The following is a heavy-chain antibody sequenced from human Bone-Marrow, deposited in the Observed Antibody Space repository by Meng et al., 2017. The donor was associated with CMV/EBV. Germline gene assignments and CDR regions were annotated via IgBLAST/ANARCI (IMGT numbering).Heavy chain of an antibody. J-gene: IGHJ5*02. Sequence: ASVKVSCKASGYTFTNYGINWVRQAPGQGLEWMGWISAYNGNTDYAQKLQGRVTMTTDTSTSTAYMELRSLRSDDTAVYYCARALIGGAAAGSRSWVQGTLVTVPS. CDR2: ISAYNGNT. V-gene: IGHV1-18*01. CDR3: ARALIGGAAAGSRS. CDR1: GYTFTNYG. D-gene: IGHD6-13*01.